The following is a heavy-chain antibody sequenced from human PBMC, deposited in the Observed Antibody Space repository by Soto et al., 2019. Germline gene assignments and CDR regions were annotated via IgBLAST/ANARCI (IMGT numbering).Heavy chain of an antibody. V-gene: IGHV3-30*18. Sequence: GGSLRLSCAASGFTFSSYAMHWVRQAPGKGQEWVVIMSYDGNNQYYADSVKGRFTISRDNFKNTLYLQMNSLRAEDTAVYYCAKALGELSAESFDYWGQGILVTVSS. CDR2: MSYDGNNQ. J-gene: IGHJ4*02. D-gene: IGHD3-16*02. CDR3: AKALGELSAESFDY. CDR1: GFTFSSYA.